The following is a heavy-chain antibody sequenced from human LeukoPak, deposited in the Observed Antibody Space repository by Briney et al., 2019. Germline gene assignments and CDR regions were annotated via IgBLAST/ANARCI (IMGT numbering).Heavy chain of an antibody. CDR2: ISPIFNAV. CDR3: ATDRSNHDNFDS. CDR1: GGTFKTYV. V-gene: IGHV1-69*13. D-gene: IGHD3-22*01. Sequence: ASVKVSCKASGGTFKTYVFSWVRQDAGQGLKWMGGISPIFNAVNYAQRFKGRVTITADEGTNTVFMEMSSLTSEDTAVYYCATDRSNHDNFDSWGQGTLITVSS. J-gene: IGHJ4*02.